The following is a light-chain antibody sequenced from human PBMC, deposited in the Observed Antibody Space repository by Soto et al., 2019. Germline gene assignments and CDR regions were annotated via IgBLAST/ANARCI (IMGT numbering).Light chain of an antibody. V-gene: IGLV2-23*02. CDR3: CSYAGSSTFVV. CDR1: SSDVGSYNL. Sequence: QSALTQPASLSGSPGQSITISCTGTSSDVGSYNLVSWYQQHPGKAPKLMIYEVSKRPSGVSNRFSGSKSGNTASPTISGLQAEDEADYYCCSYAGSSTFVVFGGGTKVTVL. CDR2: EVS. J-gene: IGLJ2*01.